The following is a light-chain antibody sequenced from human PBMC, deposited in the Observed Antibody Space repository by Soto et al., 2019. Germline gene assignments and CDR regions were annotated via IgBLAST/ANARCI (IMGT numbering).Light chain of an antibody. V-gene: IGLV2-14*01. CDR2: EVS. Sequence: QSALTQPASVSGSPGQSITISCTGTSSDVGAYNRVSWYQQHSGKAPKLMIYEVSNRPSGVSNRFSGSKSGNTASLTISGLQAEDEADYYCLSYTTSSSYGFGNGPKSPX. CDR1: SSDVGAYNR. J-gene: IGLJ1*01. CDR3: LSYTTSSSYG.